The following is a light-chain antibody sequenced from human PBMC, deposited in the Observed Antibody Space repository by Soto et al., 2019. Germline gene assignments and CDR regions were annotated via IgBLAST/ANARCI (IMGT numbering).Light chain of an antibody. CDR2: EVS. CDR1: SSDVGNYKY. CDR3: FSYTSSGTYV. J-gene: IGLJ1*01. V-gene: IGLV2-14*01. Sequence: QSVLTQPASVSGSPGQSITISCTGTSSDVGNYKYVSWYQQHPGKAPKLMIYEVSNRPSGVSNRLSGSKSGNTASLTISGLQAEDGTDYYCFSYTSSGTYVFGTGTKLTVL.